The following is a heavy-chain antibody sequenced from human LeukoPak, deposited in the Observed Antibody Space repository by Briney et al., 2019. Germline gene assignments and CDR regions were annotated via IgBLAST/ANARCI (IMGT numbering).Heavy chain of an antibody. V-gene: IGHV4-59*01. CDR2: MYNSGST. CDR3: ARGFPGWPFDY. CDR1: GGSISTYY. Sequence: SETLSLTCTVSGGSISTYYWSWIRQPPGKGLQWIGYMYNSGSTNYNPSLKSRVTISVDTSKNQFSLKLSSVTAADTAVYYCARGFPGWPFDYWGQGTLVTVSS. J-gene: IGHJ4*02. D-gene: IGHD2-15*01.